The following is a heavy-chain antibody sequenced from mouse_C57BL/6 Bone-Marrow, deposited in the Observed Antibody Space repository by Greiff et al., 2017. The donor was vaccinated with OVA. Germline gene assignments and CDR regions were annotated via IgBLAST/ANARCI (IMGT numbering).Heavy chain of an antibody. CDR3: ARLGSSYDYAMDY. Sequence: EVKLVESGGGLVQPGGSLKLSCAASGFTFSDYYMYWVRQTPEKRLEWVAYISNGGGSTYYPDTVKGRFTISRDNAKNTLYLQMSRLKSEDTAMYYCARLGSSYDYAMDYWGQGTSVTVSS. D-gene: IGHD1-1*01. CDR1: GFTFSDYY. J-gene: IGHJ4*01. CDR2: ISNGGGST. V-gene: IGHV5-12*01.